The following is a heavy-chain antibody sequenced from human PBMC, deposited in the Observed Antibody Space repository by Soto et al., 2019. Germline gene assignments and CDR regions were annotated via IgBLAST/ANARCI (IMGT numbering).Heavy chain of an antibody. V-gene: IGHV1-69*13. CDR3: ARAPVASSWYYSSGYYYYGMDV. Sequence: SVKVSCKASGGTFSSYAISWVRQAPGQGLEWMGGIIPIFGTANYAQKFQGRVTITADESTSTAYMELSSLRSEDTAVYYCARAPVASSWYYSSGYYYYGMDVWGQGTTVTVSS. CDR1: GGTFSSYA. CDR2: IIPIFGTA. J-gene: IGHJ6*02. D-gene: IGHD6-13*01.